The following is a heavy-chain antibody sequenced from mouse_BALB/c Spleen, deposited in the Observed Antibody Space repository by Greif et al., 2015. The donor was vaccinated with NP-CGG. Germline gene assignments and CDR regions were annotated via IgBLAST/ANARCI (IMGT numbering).Heavy chain of an antibody. D-gene: IGHD1-1*01. CDR1: GFTFSSYG. Sequence: EVQVVESGGDLVKPGGSLKLSCAASGFTFSSYGMSWVRQTPDRRLEWVATISSGGSYTYYPDSVKGRFTISRDNAKNTLYLQMSSLKSEDTAMYYCARHYYGSRVYAMDYWGQGTSVTVSS. CDR3: ARHYYGSRVYAMDY. CDR2: ISSGGSYT. V-gene: IGHV5-6*01. J-gene: IGHJ4*01.